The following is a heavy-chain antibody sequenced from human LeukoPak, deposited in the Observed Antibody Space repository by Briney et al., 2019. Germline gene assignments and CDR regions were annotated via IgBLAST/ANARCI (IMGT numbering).Heavy chain of an antibody. Sequence: ASVKVSCKASGYTFSTYDVIWVRQATGQGLEWMGWMNPNSGNTGYALKFRGRVTMTGDTSISTAYMELSSLISEDTAVYYCATARIQLLSSDFDYWGQGTLVTVSS. CDR2: MNPNSGNT. D-gene: IGHD2-2*01. J-gene: IGHJ4*02. V-gene: IGHV1-8*01. CDR1: GYTFSTYD. CDR3: ATARIQLLSSDFDY.